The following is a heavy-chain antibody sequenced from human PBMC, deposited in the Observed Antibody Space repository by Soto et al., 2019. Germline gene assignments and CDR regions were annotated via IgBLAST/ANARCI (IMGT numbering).Heavy chain of an antibody. Sequence: NPSETLSLTCTVSGGSISSGGYYWSWIRQHPGKGLEWIGYIYYSGSTYYNPSLKSRVTISVDTSKNQFSLKLSSVTAADTAVYYCARATDSGSYSFDYWGQGTLVTVSS. V-gene: IGHV4-31*03. CDR1: GGSISSGGYY. J-gene: IGHJ4*02. D-gene: IGHD1-26*01. CDR2: IYYSGST. CDR3: ARATDSGSYSFDY.